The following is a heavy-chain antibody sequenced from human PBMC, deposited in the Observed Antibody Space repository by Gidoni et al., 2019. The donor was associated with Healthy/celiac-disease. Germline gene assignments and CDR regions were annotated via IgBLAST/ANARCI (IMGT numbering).Heavy chain of an antibody. J-gene: IGHJ6*03. V-gene: IGHV1-69*01. CDR1: GGTFSSSA. CDR2: IIPLIGTA. Sequence: VQLVQSGAAVKKPGSSVKVSCKASGGTFSSSAISWVRQAPGQGLEWIGGIIPLIGTANYAQKFQGRVTITADESTSTAYMELSSLRSEDTAVYYGARASYGDYVGHYYYMDVWGKGTTVTVSS. CDR3: ARASYGDYVGHYYYMDV. D-gene: IGHD4-17*01.